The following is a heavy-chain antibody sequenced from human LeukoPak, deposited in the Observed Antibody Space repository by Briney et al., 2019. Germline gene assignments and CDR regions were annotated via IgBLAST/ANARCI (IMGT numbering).Heavy chain of an antibody. CDR1: GFTFSNFG. V-gene: IGHV3-33*01. J-gene: IGHJ4*02. CDR2: IFYDGSRK. Sequence: PGRSLRLSCAASGFTFSNFGFHWVRQAPGKGLEWVAVIFYDGSRKFYADSVKGRFTISRDTSKNTLYLQLKSLRADDTAVYYCARDDSATYYNLAYWGQGTPVTVSS. CDR3: ARDDSATYYNLAY. D-gene: IGHD3-10*01.